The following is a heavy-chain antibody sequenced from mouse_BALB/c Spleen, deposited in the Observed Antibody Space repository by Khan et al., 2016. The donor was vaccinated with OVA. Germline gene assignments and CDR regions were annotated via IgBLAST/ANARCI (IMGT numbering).Heavy chain of an antibody. D-gene: IGHD2-3*01. CDR2: ISTYSGNT. J-gene: IGHJ2*01. Sequence: QVQLKESGPELVRPGVSVKISCKGSGYTFTDYAMHWVKQSHAKSLEWIGLISTYSGNTNYKQKFKGKATMTVDKSSSTAYMELARCTSEDSAIYYCTRPAYDGYYDYWGQGTTLTVSS. V-gene: IGHV1S137*01. CDR3: TRPAYDGYYDY. CDR1: GYTFTDYA.